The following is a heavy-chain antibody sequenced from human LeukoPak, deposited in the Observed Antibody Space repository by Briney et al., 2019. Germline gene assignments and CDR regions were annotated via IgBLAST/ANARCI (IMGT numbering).Heavy chain of an antibody. Sequence: SETLSLTCTVSGGSISSSSYYWGWIRQPPGKGLEWIGSIYYSGSTYYNPSLKSRVTISVDTSKNQFSLKLSSVTAADTAVYYCARGTLGYCSGGSCSMNWFDPWGQGTLVTVSS. V-gene: IGHV4-39*01. CDR1: GGSISSSSYY. J-gene: IGHJ5*02. CDR3: ARGTLGYCSGGSCSMNWFDP. D-gene: IGHD2-15*01. CDR2: IYYSGST.